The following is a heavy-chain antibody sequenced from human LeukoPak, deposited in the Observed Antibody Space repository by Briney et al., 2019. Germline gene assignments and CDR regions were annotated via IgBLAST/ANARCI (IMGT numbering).Heavy chain of an antibody. CDR3: ARSGATTYSSSPTS. CDR1: GGSISSGSYY. D-gene: IGHD6-6*01. V-gene: IGHV4-61*02. CDR2: IYTSGST. J-gene: IGHJ4*02. Sequence: SQTLSLTCTVSGGSISSGSYYWSWIRQPAGKGLEWIGRIYTSGSTNYNPSLKSRVTISVDTSKNPFSLKLSSVTAADTAVYYCARSGATTYSSSPTSWGQGTLVTVSS.